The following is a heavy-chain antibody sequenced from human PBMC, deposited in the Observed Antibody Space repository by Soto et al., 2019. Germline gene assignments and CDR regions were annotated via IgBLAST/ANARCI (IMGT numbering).Heavy chain of an antibody. Sequence: KESGPTLVKPTQTLTLTCPFSGFSLSPSGVGVGWIRQPPGKALEGLALIYWDDDKRYSPSLKSMLTITKDTSKNQVVLTMTSMDTVDTATNYCAHETYCSGGSCDPGEYWYFDLWGRGTLVTVSS. CDR1: GFSLSPSGVG. D-gene: IGHD2-15*01. CDR2: IYWDDDK. CDR3: AHETYCSGGSCDPGEYWYFDL. J-gene: IGHJ2*01. V-gene: IGHV2-5*02.